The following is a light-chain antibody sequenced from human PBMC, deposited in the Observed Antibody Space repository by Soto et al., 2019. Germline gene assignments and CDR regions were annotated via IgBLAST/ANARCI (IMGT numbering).Light chain of an antibody. CDR1: QSVSSN. J-gene: IGKJ1*01. Sequence: EIVMTQSPATLSVSPGERATLSCRASQSVSSNLAWYQQKPGQAPRLLLYGASTRATGIPARFSGSGSGTEVTLTITNLQSEDFAVYYCQQYNNWPQTFGQGTKVEI. V-gene: IGKV3-15*01. CDR3: QQYNNWPQT. CDR2: GAS.